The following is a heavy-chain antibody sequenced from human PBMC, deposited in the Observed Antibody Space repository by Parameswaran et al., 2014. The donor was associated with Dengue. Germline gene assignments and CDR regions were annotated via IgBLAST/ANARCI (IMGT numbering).Heavy chain of an antibody. D-gene: IGHD2-2*01. CDR3: ARPVSSTWDDAFDI. V-gene: IGHV5-51*01. CDR2: IYPSDSDT. J-gene: IGHJ3*02. Sequence: VRQMPGKGLEWMGTIYPSDSDTRYSLSFQGQVTLSADKSINTAFLQWSSLKASDTAIYYCARPVSSTWDDAFDIWGQGTMVTVSS.